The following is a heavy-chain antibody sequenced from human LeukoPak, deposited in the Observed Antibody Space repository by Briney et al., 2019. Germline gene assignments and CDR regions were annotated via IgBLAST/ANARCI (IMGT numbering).Heavy chain of an antibody. D-gene: IGHD1-1*01. CDR3: ARDIWNEGKYYMEV. V-gene: IGHV3-33*01. CDR1: GFTFRDHG. Sequence: QPGGSLRLSCAASGFTFRDHGMHWVRKAPGKGLEWVALIWAGGTTGLYADSVKGGFLIPRDTQTPYLQVDSLRCEATAVYYCARDIWNEGKYYMEVWGKVATVTVSS. CDR2: IWAGGTTG. J-gene: IGHJ6*03.